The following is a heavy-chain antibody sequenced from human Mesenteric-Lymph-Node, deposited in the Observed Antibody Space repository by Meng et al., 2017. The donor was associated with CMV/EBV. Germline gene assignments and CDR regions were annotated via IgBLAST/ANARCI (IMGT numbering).Heavy chain of an antibody. V-gene: IGHV3-74*01. CDR3: ARRYYYDSSGYYNELDS. Sequence: ETLSLTCAASGFSFSSYWMHWVRQAPGKGLVWVSRINSDGSSTNYADSVRGRFTISRDNAKNTLYLQMNSLRAEDTAVYYCARRYYYDSSGYYNELDSWGQGTLVTVSS. J-gene: IGHJ4*02. D-gene: IGHD3-22*01. CDR1: GFSFSSYW. CDR2: INSDGSST.